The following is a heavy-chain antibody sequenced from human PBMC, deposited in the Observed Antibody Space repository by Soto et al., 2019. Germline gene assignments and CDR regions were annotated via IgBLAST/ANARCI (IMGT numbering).Heavy chain of an antibody. CDR1: GGSISSGGYY. CDR3: AREHPGSSWYSGYWYYGMDV. Sequence: SETLSLTCTVSGGSISSGGYYWSWIRQHPGKGLEWIGYIYYSGSTYYNPSLKSRVTISVDTSKNQFSLKLSSVTAADTAVYYCAREHPGSSWYSGYWYYGMDVWGQGTTVTVSS. V-gene: IGHV4-31*03. CDR2: IYYSGST. J-gene: IGHJ6*02. D-gene: IGHD6-13*01.